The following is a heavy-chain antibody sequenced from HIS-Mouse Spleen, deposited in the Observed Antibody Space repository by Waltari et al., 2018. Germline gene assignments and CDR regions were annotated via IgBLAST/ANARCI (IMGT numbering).Heavy chain of an antibody. V-gene: IGHV4-34*01. Sequence: QVQLQQWGAGLLKPSETLSLTCAVYGGSFSGYYWSWIRQPPGKGLEWIGEINHSGSTNYNPSLKSRVTISVDTSKNQFSLKLSSVTAADTAVYYCARGGDSSSWYFDYWGQGTLVTVSS. CDR2: INHSGST. CDR1: GGSFSGYY. CDR3: ARGGDSSSWYFDY. D-gene: IGHD6-13*01. J-gene: IGHJ4*02.